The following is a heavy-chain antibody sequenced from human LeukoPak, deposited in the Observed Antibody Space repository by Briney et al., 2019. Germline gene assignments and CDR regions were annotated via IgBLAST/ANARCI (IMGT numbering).Heavy chain of an antibody. Sequence: TLSLTCTVSGGSISSGTYYWSWIRQPAGKGLEWIGHIYISGSTSYNPSLKSRVTISVDTSTNQFSLKLNYVTPADTAVYYCERGGKGYGDYYFDQWAQETLFTVSS. CDR1: GGSISSGTYY. D-gene: IGHD4-17*01. CDR3: ERGGKGYGDYYFDQ. CDR2: IYISGST. J-gene: IGHJ4*02. V-gene: IGHV4-61*09.